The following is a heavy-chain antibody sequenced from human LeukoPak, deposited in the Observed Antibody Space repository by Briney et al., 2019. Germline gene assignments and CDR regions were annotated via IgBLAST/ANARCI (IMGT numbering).Heavy chain of an antibody. J-gene: IGHJ3*02. CDR3: ARDLVRGNDAFDI. CDR2: INSDGSWT. V-gene: IGHV3-74*01. Sequence: PGGSLRLSCAASGNYWMHWVRQAPGKGLVWVSHINSDGSWTSYADSVKGRFTISRDNSKNTLYLQMNSLRAEDTAVYYCARDLVRGNDAFDIWGQGTMVTVSS. D-gene: IGHD1-26*01. CDR1: GNYW.